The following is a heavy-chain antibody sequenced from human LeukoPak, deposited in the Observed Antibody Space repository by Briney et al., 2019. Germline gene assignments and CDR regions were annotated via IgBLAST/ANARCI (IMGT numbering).Heavy chain of an antibody. D-gene: IGHD2-15*01. CDR2: INPNSGGT. CDR1: GYTFTGYY. V-gene: IGHV1-2*02. CDR3: ARDRMGCSGGSCYPYYYYYMDV. J-gene: IGHJ6*03. Sequence: ASVKVSCKASGYTFTGYYMHWVRQAPGQGLEWMGWINPNSGGTNYAQKFQGRVTMTRDTSISTAYMELSRLRSDDTAVYYCARDRMGCSGGSCYPYYYYYMDVWGKGTTVTVSS.